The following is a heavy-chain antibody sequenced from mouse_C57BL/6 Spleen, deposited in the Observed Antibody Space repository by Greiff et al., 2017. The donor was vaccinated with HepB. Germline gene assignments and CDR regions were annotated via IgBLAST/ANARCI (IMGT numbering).Heavy chain of an antibody. J-gene: IGHJ4*01. V-gene: IGHV7-3*01. CDR2: IRNKANGYTT. D-gene: IGHD2-5*01. CDR1: GFTFTDYY. Sequence: EVQGVESGGGLVQPGGSLSLSCAASGFTFTDYYMSWVRQPPGKALEWLGFIRNKANGYTTEYSASVKGRFTISRDNSQSILYLQMNALRAEDSATYYCARYPFYSNYNYYAMDYWGQGTSVTVSS. CDR3: ARYPFYSNYNYYAMDY.